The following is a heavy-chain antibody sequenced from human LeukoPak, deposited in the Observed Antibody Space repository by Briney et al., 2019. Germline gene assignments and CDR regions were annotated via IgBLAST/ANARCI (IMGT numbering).Heavy chain of an antibody. Sequence: SETLSLTCTVSGGSISSYYLNWIRQPPGKGLEWIGYIYYSGSTNYNPSLKSRVTISVDTSKNQFSLKLSSVTAADTAVYYCARSSYGSGSYYNDYWGQGTLVTVSS. CDR3: ARSSYGSGSYYNDY. V-gene: IGHV4-59*01. CDR1: GGSISSYY. CDR2: IYYSGST. D-gene: IGHD3-10*01. J-gene: IGHJ4*02.